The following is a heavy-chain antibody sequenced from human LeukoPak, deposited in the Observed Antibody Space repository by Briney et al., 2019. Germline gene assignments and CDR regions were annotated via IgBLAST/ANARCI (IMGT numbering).Heavy chain of an antibody. D-gene: IGHD6-19*01. CDR1: GFTVSSNY. CDR3: AKDRGSSSPMRYYFDY. V-gene: IGHV3-53*01. J-gene: IGHJ4*02. Sequence: GGSLRLSCAASGFTVSSNYMSWVRQAPGKGLEWVSVIYSGGSTYHADSVKGRFTISRDNSKNTLYLQMNSLTAEDTAIYYCAKDRGSSSPMRYYFDYWGQGTLVTVSS. CDR2: IYSGGST.